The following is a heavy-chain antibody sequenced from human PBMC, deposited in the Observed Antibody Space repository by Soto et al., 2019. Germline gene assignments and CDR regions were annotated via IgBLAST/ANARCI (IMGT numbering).Heavy chain of an antibody. V-gene: IGHV3-9*01. CDR2: ISWNSGSI. CDR1: GFTFDDYA. Sequence: VQLVESGGGLVQPGRSLRLSCAASGFTFDDYAMHWVRQAPGKGLEWVSGISWNSGSIGYADSVKGRFTISRDNAKNSLYLQMNSLRAEDTALYYCAKDMYSSSGGAFDIWGQGTMVTVSS. J-gene: IGHJ3*02. D-gene: IGHD6-13*01. CDR3: AKDMYSSSGGAFDI.